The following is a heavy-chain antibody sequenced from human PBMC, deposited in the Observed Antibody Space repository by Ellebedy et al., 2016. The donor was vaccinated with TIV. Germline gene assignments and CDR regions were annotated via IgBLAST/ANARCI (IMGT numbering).Heavy chain of an antibody. CDR2: IHHGGGT. CDR1: GGSSSGYF. CDR3: ATWETTVNKRHY. Sequence: MPSETLSLTCAVYGGSSSGYFWSWFRQPPGKGLEWIGEIHHGGGTTYNPSLKSRFTISDDRSKNQFSLRLNSVTAADTAVYYCATWETTVNKRHYWGQGTLVIVSS. V-gene: IGHV4-34*01. D-gene: IGHD4-17*01. J-gene: IGHJ4*02.